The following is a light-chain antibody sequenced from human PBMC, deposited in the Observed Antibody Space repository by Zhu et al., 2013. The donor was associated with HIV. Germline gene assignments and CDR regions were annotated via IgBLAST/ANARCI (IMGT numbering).Light chain of an antibody. CDR1: QSVLYSSTNKNY. V-gene: IGKV4-1*01. CDR2: WAS. J-gene: IGKJ1*01. CDR3: QHYNNWPRT. Sequence: DIVMTQSPDSLAVSLGERATINCKSSQSVLYSSTNKNYVTWYQQKPGQPPKLLIYWASTRESGVPDRFSGSGSGTDFTLTISSLQAEDVAVYYCQHYNNWPRTFGQGTKVEIK.